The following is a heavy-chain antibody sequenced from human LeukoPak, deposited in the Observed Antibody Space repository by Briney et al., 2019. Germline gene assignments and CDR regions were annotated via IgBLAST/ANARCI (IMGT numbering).Heavy chain of an antibody. V-gene: IGHV4-38-2*02. Sequence: SETLSLTCAVSGYSISSGFYWGWIRQTPGKGLEWIASMFHSGSTYYNPSLKARVAISVDTSKNQFSLKLTSVTAADTAIYYCARDSGTYHTLNSWGQGTLVTVSS. D-gene: IGHD1-26*01. CDR1: GYSISSGFY. CDR3: ARDSGTYHTLNS. CDR2: MFHSGST. J-gene: IGHJ5*02.